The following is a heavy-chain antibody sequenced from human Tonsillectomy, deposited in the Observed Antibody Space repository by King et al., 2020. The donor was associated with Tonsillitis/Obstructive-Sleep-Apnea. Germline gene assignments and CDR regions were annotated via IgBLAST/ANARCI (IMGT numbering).Heavy chain of an antibody. CDR2: INYSGST. CDR3: ARGDIVVVVAATRYYYYYMDV. V-gene: IGHV4-34*01. D-gene: IGHD2-15*01. Sequence: VQLQQWGAGLLKPSETLSLTCAVYGGSFSGYYWSWIRQPPGKGLEWIGQINYSGSTNYNPSLKSRVTISVDTSKNKFSLRMCSVTAADTAVYYCARGDIVVVVAATRYYYYYMDVWGKGTTVTVSS. CDR1: GGSFSGYY. J-gene: IGHJ6*03.